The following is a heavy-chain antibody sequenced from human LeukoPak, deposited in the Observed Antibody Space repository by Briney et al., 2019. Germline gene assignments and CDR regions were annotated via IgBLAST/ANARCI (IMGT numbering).Heavy chain of an antibody. CDR3: ARVSCSSTSCPARDAFDI. V-gene: IGHV1-2*02. D-gene: IGHD2-2*01. J-gene: IGHJ3*02. CDR2: INPNSGGT. CDR1: GYTFTGYY. Sequence: GASVKVSCKASGYTFTGYYMHWVRQAPGQGLEWMGWINPNSGGTNYAQKFQGRVTMTRDTSISTAYMELSRLRSDDTAVYYCARVSCSSTSCPARDAFDIWGQGTMVTVS.